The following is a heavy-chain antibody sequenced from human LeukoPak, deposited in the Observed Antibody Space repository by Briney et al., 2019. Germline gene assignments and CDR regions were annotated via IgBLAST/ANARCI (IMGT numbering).Heavy chain of an antibody. CDR3: AREGSSWYASWFDP. V-gene: IGHV4-59*12. J-gene: IGHJ5*02. CDR1: GGSISSYY. D-gene: IGHD6-13*01. CDR2: IYYSGST. Sequence: SETLSLTCTVSGGSISSYYWSWIRQPPGKGLEWIGYIYYSGSTNYNPSLKSRVTISVDTSKNQFSLKLSSVTAADTAVYYCAREGSSWYASWFDPWGQGTLVTVSS.